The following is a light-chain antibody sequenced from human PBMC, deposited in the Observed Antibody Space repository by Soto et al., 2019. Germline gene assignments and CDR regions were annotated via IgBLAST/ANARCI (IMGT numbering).Light chain of an antibody. CDR1: QSVSSSY. CDR3: QQYHTSPLT. CDR2: GAS. V-gene: IGKV3-20*01. Sequence: EIELTQSPGTLSLSSGEIATFSCRASQSVSSSYIAWYQQKRGQAPRRLIYGASIRATGIPDRFSGSGSGTDFTLTISRLEPEDFALYYCQQYHTSPLTFGQGTKVDI. J-gene: IGKJ1*01.